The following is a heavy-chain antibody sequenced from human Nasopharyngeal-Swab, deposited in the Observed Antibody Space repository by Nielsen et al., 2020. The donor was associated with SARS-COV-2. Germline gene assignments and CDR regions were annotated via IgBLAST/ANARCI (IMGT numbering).Heavy chain of an antibody. CDR2: IYYSGST. D-gene: IGHD3-10*01. Sequence: SETLSLTCTVSGGSISSSSYYWGWIRQPPGKGLEWIGSIYYSGSTYYNSSLKSRVTISVDKSKNQFSLKLSSVTAADTAVYYCARGGYYGSGSYQNWGQGTLVTVSS. J-gene: IGHJ4*02. V-gene: IGHV4-39*07. CDR1: GGSISSSSYY. CDR3: ARGGYYGSGSYQN.